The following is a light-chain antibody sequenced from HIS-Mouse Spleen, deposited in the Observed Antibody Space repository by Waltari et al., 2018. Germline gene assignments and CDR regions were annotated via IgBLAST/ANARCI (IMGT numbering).Light chain of an antibody. Sequence: SYELTQPPSVSVSPGPTASITRAAEKLGEKSARWYQQKPGQSPVLVIYQDSKRPSGIPERFSGSNSGNTATLTISGTQAMDEADYYCQAWDSSTYVVFGGGTKLTVL. J-gene: IGLJ2*01. V-gene: IGLV3-1*01. CDR2: QDS. CDR1: KLGEKS. CDR3: QAWDSSTYVV.